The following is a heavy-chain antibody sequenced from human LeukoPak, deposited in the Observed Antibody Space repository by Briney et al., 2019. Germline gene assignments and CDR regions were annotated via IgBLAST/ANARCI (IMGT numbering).Heavy chain of an antibody. CDR2: ISGSGGST. CDR3: ARDEMATSYPYYYYGMDV. CDR1: GFTFSSYA. D-gene: IGHD5-24*01. J-gene: IGHJ6*02. V-gene: IGHV3-23*01. Sequence: GGSLRLSCAASGFTFSSYAMSWVRQAPGKGLEWVSGISGSGGSTFYADSVRGRFTISRDNSKNTLYLQMNSLRAEDTAVYYCARDEMATSYPYYYYGMDVWGQGTTVTVSS.